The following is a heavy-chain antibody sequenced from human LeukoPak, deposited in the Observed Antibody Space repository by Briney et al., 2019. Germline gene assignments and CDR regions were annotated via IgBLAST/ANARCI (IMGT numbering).Heavy chain of an antibody. Sequence: PGGSLRLSXAASGFTFSSYSMNWVRQAPGKGLEWVSYISSSSSTIYYADSVKGRFTISRDNAKNSLYLQMNSLRAEDTAVYYCARNYCSGGSCYSDYYYYYYMDVWGKGTTVTVSS. CDR2: ISSSSSTI. J-gene: IGHJ6*03. CDR3: ARNYCSGGSCYSDYYYYYYMDV. CDR1: GFTFSSYS. D-gene: IGHD2-15*01. V-gene: IGHV3-48*01.